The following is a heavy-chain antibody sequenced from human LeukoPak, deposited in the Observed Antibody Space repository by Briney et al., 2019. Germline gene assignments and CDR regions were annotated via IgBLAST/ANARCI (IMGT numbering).Heavy chain of an antibody. J-gene: IGHJ6*03. Sequence: PSETLSLICSVSRGSISSSNYYWGWIRQPPGKGLEWIGNIYYSGTTYYNPSLPSLKSRATMSVDASKNQVSLNLTSVTAADTAVYYCARGAVTAHSQYYHYMDVWGKGTTVTISS. CDR3: ARGAVTAHSQYYHYMDV. CDR2: IYYSGTT. CDR1: RGSISSSNYY. D-gene: IGHD4-17*01. V-gene: IGHV4-39*07.